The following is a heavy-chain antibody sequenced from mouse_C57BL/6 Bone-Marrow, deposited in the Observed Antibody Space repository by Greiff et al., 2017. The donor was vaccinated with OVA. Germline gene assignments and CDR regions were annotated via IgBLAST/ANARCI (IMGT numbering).Heavy chain of an antibody. J-gene: IGHJ2*01. CDR2: IYPGGGYT. Sequence: SGAELVRPGTSVKMSCKASGYTFTNYWIGWAKQRPGHGLEWIGDIYPGGGYTNYNEKFKGKATLTADKSSSTAYMQFSSLTSEDSAIYYCARISCGYFDYWGQGTTLTVSS. CDR3: ARISCGYFDY. V-gene: IGHV1-63*01. CDR1: GYTFTNYW.